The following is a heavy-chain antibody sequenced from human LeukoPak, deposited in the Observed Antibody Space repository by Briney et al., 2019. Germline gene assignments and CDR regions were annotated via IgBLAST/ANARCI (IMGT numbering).Heavy chain of an antibody. Sequence: GGSLRLSCAASGFTFSSYAMHWVRQAPGKGLEWVAVISYDGSNKYYADSVKGRFTISRDNSKNTLYLQMNSLRAEDTAVYYCARDRVFLEWLLPFDYWGQETLVTVSS. CDR1: GFTFSSYA. V-gene: IGHV3-30-3*01. CDR3: ARDRVFLEWLLPFDY. CDR2: ISYDGSNK. D-gene: IGHD3-3*01. J-gene: IGHJ4*02.